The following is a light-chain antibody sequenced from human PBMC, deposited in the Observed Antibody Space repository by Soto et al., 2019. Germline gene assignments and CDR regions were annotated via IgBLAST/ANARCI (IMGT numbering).Light chain of an antibody. CDR1: QGISSW. CDR3: QQGNSFPLT. Sequence: DIQMTQSPSSVSESVGDRVTITCRASQGISSWLAWFQQKQGETPRLRIYAASSLHSGVPSRLSGSGSGTDFTLTISSLQPEDFATYYCQQGNSFPLTFGGGTKVEIK. J-gene: IGKJ4*01. V-gene: IGKV1-12*01. CDR2: AAS.